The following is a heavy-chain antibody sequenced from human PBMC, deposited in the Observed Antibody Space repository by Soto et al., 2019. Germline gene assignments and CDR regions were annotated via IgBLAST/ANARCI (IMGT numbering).Heavy chain of an antibody. Sequence: ASVKVSSKESRYSFSFYAINWVRQYHGQGLEWMGWINPSDGNRNFAQKFEDRVTMTTATSTNTVFLGLRSLKSDDTAIYYCARDRLRGYDSSGFYSWGQGTMVTVSS. J-gene: IGHJ4*02. CDR1: RYSFSFYA. CDR2: INPSDGNR. CDR3: ARDRLRGYDSSGFYS. V-gene: IGHV1-18*01. D-gene: IGHD3-22*01.